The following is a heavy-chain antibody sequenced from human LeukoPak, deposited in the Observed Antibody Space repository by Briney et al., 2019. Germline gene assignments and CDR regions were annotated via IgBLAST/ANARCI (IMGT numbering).Heavy chain of an antibody. CDR3: ARVSRMRYYYMDV. J-gene: IGHJ6*03. CDR2: IYTSGST. CDR1: GGSISSGSYY. Sequence: PSETLSLTCTVSGGSISSGSYYWSWIRQPAGKGLEWIGRIYTSGSTNYNPSLKSRVTISVDTPKNQFSLKLSSVTAADTAVYYCARVSRMRYYYMDVWGKGTTVTVSS. V-gene: IGHV4-61*02.